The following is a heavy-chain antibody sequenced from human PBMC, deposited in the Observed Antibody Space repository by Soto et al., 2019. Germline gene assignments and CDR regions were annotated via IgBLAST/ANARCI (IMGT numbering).Heavy chain of an antibody. V-gene: IGHV1-46*01. Sequence: ASVKVSCKASGYTFTSYYMHWVRQAPGQGLEWMGIINPSGGSTSYAQKFQGRVTMTRDTSTSTVYMELSSLRSEDTAVYYCARSRVTMVRGVITTEYYFDYWGQGTLVTVSS. J-gene: IGHJ4*02. D-gene: IGHD3-10*01. CDR2: INPSGGST. CDR1: GYTFTSYY. CDR3: ARSRVTMVRGVITTEYYFDY.